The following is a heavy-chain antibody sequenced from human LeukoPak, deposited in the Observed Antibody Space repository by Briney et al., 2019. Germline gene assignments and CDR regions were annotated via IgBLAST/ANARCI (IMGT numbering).Heavy chain of an antibody. J-gene: IGHJ6*02. CDR1: GFSVSSNY. CDR2: MYIDGST. Sequence: TGGSLRLSCAASGFSVSSNYMSWVRQAPGKGLEWVSVMYIDGSTYYADSVKGRFTISRDNAKNSLYLQMNSLRAEDTAVYYCARDMVHGMDVWGQGTTVTVSS. V-gene: IGHV3-53*01. CDR3: ARDMVHGMDV. D-gene: IGHD3-10*01.